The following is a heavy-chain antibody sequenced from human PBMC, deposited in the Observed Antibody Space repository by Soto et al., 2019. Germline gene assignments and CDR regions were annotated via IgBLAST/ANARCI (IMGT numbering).Heavy chain of an antibody. CDR1: GYTFTSYD. D-gene: IGHD6-13*01. V-gene: IGHV1-8*01. CDR3: ARGTMGWQQTHWFDP. Sequence: QVQLVQSGAEVKKPGASVKVSCKASGYTFTSYDINWVRQATGQGLEWMGWMNSNSGNTGYAQKFQGRVTMTRDTSISTAYMELSRLTSEDTAVYDCARGTMGWQQTHWFDPWGQGTLVTVSS. J-gene: IGHJ5*02. CDR2: MNSNSGNT.